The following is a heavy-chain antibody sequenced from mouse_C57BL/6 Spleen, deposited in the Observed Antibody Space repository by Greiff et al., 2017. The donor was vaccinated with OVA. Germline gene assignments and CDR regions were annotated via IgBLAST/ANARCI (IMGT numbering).Heavy chain of an antibody. V-gene: IGHV1-55*01. CDR2: IYPGSGST. J-gene: IGHJ2*01. CDR1: GYTFTSYW. CDR3: EREGSTTEVAPIDY. D-gene: IGHD1-1*01. Sequence: QVQLQQPGAELVKPGASVKMSCKASGYTFTSYWITWVKQRPGQGLEWIGDIYPGSGSTNYNEKFKSKATLTVDTSSRTAYMQLSSLTSAHSAVFDGEREGSTTEVAPIDYGGKGNTLTVSA.